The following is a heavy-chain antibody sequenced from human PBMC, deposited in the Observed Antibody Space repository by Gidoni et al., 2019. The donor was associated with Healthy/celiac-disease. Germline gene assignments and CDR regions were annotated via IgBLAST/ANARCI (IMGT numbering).Heavy chain of an antibody. CDR1: GGSSSSYY. V-gene: IGHV4-59*01. CDR2: IYYSGST. CDR3: ARVIGSTLKYYDYIDV. J-gene: IGHJ6*03. Sequence: QVQLQELRPGLVKPSETLSLTCTVSGGSSSSYYWSWIRQPPGKGLEWVGYIYYSGSTNYNPSFKSRSTISVDTSKNQFALQLSSVTAAETAVYYCARVIGSTLKYYDYIDVWGKGTTVTVSS. D-gene: IGHD2-2*01.